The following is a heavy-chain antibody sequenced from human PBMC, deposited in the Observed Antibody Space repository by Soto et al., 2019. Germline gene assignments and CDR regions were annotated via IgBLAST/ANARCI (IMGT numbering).Heavy chain of an antibody. D-gene: IGHD4-4*01. CDR3: ARETTETPPTPMGV. CDR1: GGSISSYY. CDR2: IYTSGST. Sequence: SETLSLTCTVSGGSISSYYWSWIRQPAGKGLEWIGRIYTSGSTNYNPSLKSRVTMSVDTSKNQFSLKLSSVTAADTAVYYCARETTETPPTPMGVWRQGTTVTVSS. J-gene: IGHJ6*02. V-gene: IGHV4-4*07.